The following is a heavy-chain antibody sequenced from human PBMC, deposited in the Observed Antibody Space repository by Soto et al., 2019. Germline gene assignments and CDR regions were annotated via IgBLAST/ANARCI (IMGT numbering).Heavy chain of an antibody. D-gene: IGHD3-22*01. CDR3: ARVRYDSSGYDYYYGMDV. CDR1: GDSVSSNHAT. Sequence: PSQTLSLTCAISGDSVSSNHATWDWIRQSPSRGLEWLGRTYHRSKWYYDYALSVKSRITINPDTSNNQLSLQLNSVTPDDTAVYYCARVRYDSSGYDYYYGMDVWGQGTTVTVS. V-gene: IGHV6-1*01. J-gene: IGHJ6*02. CDR2: TYHRSKWYY.